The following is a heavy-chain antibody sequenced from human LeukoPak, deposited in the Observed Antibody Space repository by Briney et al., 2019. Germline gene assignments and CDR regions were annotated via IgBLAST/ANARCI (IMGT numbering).Heavy chain of an antibody. V-gene: IGHV3-23*01. Sequence: LPGGSLRLSCAASGFIFSSYAMSWVRQAPGKGLEWVSTVSGSGDTTYYADSVKGRFTISRDNSKNTLYLQMNSLRAEDTAVYYCAKASYYDYPDYWGQGTLVTVSS. CDR2: VSGSGDTT. CDR3: AKASYYDYPDY. D-gene: IGHD3-22*01. CDR1: GFIFSSYA. J-gene: IGHJ4*02.